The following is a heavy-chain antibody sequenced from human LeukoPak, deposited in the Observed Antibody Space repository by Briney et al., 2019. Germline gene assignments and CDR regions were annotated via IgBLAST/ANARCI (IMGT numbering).Heavy chain of an antibody. J-gene: IGHJ5*02. CDR3: ARGRRHIVVVTAQRVWFDP. CDR1: GYTFTGYY. Sequence: ASVKVSCKASGYTFTGYYMHWVRQATGQGLEWMGWMNPNSGNTGYAQKFQGRVTMTRNTSISTAYMELSSLRSEDTAVYYCARGRRHIVVVTAQRVWFDPWGQGTLVTVSS. CDR2: MNPNSGNT. V-gene: IGHV1-8*02. D-gene: IGHD2-21*02.